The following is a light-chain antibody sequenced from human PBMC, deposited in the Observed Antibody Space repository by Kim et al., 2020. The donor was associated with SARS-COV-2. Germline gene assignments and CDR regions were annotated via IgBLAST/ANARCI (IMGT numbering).Light chain of an antibody. CDR3: QQYVSYPST. J-gene: IGKJ5*01. CDR1: QDINIW. V-gene: IGKV1D-16*01. CDR2: AAS. Sequence: DIQMTQSPSSLSASVGERVTITCRASQDINIWLAWYQQRPGKAPKSLIYAASNLQTGVPGRFSGSGSGTEFTLTIRSLQPEDFATYYCQQYVSYPSTIGQGTRVEIK.